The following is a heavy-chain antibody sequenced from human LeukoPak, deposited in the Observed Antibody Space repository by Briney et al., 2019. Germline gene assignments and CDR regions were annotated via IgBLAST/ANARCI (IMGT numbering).Heavy chain of an antibody. J-gene: IGHJ4*02. V-gene: IGHV4-39*07. CDR1: GGSISSSSYY. D-gene: IGHD5-18*01. CDR2: IYCSGST. Sequence: SETLSLTCTVSGGSISSSSYYWGWIRQPPGKGLEWIGSIYCSGSTYYNPSLKSRVTISVDTSKNQFSLKLSSVTAADTAVYYCARVFFSYGYGFDYWGQGTLVTVSS. CDR3: ARVFFSYGYGFDY.